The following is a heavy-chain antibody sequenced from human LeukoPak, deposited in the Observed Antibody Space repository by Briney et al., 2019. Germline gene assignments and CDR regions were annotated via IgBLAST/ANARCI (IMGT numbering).Heavy chain of an antibody. CDR3: AKDRSYYDSSDSTGMDV. V-gene: IGHV3-11*01. CDR2: ISSSGSTI. J-gene: IGHJ6*02. Sequence: GGSLRLSCAASGFTFSDYYMSWIRQAPGKGLEWVSYISSSGSTIYYADSVKGRFTISRDNFKNTLYLQMNSLRAEDTAVYYCAKDRSYYDSSDSTGMDVWGQGTTVTVSS. D-gene: IGHD3-22*01. CDR1: GFTFSDYY.